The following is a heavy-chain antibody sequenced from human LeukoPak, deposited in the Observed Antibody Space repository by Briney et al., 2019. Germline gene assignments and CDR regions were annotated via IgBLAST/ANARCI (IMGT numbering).Heavy chain of an antibody. CDR1: GFTFSSYA. D-gene: IGHD6-6*01. Sequence: GRSLRLSCAASGFTFSSYAMHWVRQPPGKGLERVAVISHDGSNKYYADSVKGRFTISRDNSKNTLYLQMNSLRAEDTAVYYCASPFIAELVISRWGQGTLVTVST. J-gene: IGHJ4*02. CDR3: ASPFIAELVISR. V-gene: IGHV3-30*04. CDR2: ISHDGSNK.